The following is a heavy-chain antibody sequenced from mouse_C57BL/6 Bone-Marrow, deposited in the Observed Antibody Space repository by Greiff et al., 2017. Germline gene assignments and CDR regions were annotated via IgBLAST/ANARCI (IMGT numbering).Heavy chain of an antibody. J-gene: IGHJ4*01. V-gene: IGHV14-3*01. Sequence: VQLQQSVAELVRPGASVKLSCTASGFNIKNTYMHWVKQRTEQGLEWIGRIDPANGNTTYAPKFQGQAHITADTSSNTAYLQLSSLTSEDTAIYYCAEADYYGSSYYAMDYWGQGTSVTVSS. CDR2: IDPANGNT. CDR1: GFNIKNTY. D-gene: IGHD1-1*01. CDR3: AEADYYGSSYYAMDY.